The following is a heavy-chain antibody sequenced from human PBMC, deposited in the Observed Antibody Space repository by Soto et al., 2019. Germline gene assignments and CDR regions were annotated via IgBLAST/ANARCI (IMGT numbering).Heavy chain of an antibody. CDR2: IKDGGRT. CDR3: ARGQEGVVATH. Sequence: QVQLQQWGAGLLKPSETLSLNCAVNGGSLSGYYWSWIRQPPGKGLEWIGEIKDGGRTNDSPSLKRRATLATDTANNQFSLRLYSVTAADTGVYSCARGQEGVVATHWDQGTLVTVSS. V-gene: IGHV4-34*04. J-gene: IGHJ4*02. CDR1: GGSLSGYY. D-gene: IGHD5-12*01.